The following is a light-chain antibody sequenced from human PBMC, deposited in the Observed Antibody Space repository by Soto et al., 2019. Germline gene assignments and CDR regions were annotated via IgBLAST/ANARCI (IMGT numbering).Light chain of an antibody. CDR3: QQYDNWPIT. V-gene: IGKV3-15*01. CDR1: QSVSSN. J-gene: IGKJ5*01. Sequence: ERVMTQSPATLSVSPGERATLSCRASQSVSSNLAWYQQKPGQAPRLFIYGASTMATAITPRFSGSGSGTEFTLTISSLQPEDFALYYWQQYDNWPITFAQGTRLDI. CDR2: GAS.